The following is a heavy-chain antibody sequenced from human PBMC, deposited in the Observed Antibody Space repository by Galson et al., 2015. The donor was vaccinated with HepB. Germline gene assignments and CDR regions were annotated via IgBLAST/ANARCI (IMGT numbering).Heavy chain of an antibody. CDR2: ISSSSSYT. J-gene: IGHJ4*02. D-gene: IGHD6-13*01. V-gene: IGHV3-11*06. CDR1: GFTFSDYY. Sequence: SLRLSCAVSGFTFSDYYMSWIRQAPGKGLEWVSYISSSSSYTNYADSVKGRFTISRDNAKNSLYLQMNSLRAEDTAVYYCARGGIAAAGTVDWGQGTLVTVSS. CDR3: ARGGIAAAGTVD.